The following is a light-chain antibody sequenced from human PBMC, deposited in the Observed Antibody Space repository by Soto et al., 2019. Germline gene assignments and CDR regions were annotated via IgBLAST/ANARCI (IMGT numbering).Light chain of an antibody. CDR2: GPA. J-gene: IGKJ1*01. V-gene: IGKV3-15*01. CDR3: QQYYKWPQWT. Sequence: EIVLTQSPATLSAYPGERANLSCRASESVLDYLAWFQQRPGQSPRLLIYGPATRATGIPGRFRGSGSGTEFTLTITSLQSEGFAVYYCQQYYKWPQWTIGQGTKVDIK. CDR1: ESVLDY.